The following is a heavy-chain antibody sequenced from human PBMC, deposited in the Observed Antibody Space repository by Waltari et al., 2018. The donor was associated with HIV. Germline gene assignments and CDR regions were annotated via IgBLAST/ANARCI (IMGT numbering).Heavy chain of an antibody. V-gene: IGHV3-7*01. CDR3: ARAYSGTYRIGDY. CDR2: IKQDGNEK. J-gene: IGHJ4*02. CDR1: GSTSRQSW. D-gene: IGHD1-26*01. Sequence: EVQMVEPGGALVQPGGSLRVSCVASGSTSRQSWITWVPRAPGKGLEWVANIKQDGNEKNYLDSVKGRFTISRDNAKNSLYLQMNNLRDEDSATYYCARAYSGTYRIGDYWGQGTLVTVSS.